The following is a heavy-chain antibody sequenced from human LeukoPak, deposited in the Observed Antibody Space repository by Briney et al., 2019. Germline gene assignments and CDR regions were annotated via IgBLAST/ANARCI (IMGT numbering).Heavy chain of an antibody. CDR1: GYTFTSYG. CDR3: ARDGYGSGSFRFDYYYMDV. Sequence: ASVKVSCKASGYTFTSYGISWVRQAPGQGLEWMGGIIPIFGTANYAQKFQGRVTITTDESTSTAYMELSSLRSEDTAVYYCARDGYGSGSFRFDYYYMDVWGKGTTVTVSS. J-gene: IGHJ6*03. CDR2: IIPIFGTA. V-gene: IGHV1-69*05. D-gene: IGHD3-10*01.